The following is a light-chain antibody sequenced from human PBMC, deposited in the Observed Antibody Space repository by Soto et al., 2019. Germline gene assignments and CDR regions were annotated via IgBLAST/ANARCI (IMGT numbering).Light chain of an antibody. J-gene: IGKJ1*01. CDR1: QSVTSNY. CDR3: QQHSKSPWT. CDR2: AIS. Sequence: EIVLTQSPGTLSLSPGESAALSCRASQSVTSNYLVWYRQKPGQAPRLLIYAISSRAAGIPDRFNGSGSGTDFTLTITRLEPEDSAGYYCQQHSKSPWTVGQGTRVEV. V-gene: IGKV3D-20*02.